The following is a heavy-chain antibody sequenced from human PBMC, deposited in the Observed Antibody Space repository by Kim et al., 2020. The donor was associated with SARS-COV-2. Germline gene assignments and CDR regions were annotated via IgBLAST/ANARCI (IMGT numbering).Heavy chain of an antibody. V-gene: IGHV4-39*07. J-gene: IGHJ4*02. CDR1: DVSISNPGYY. CDR2: IYYSGST. CDR3: AREPSKSGYGVFGNFDF. D-gene: IGHD5-12*01. Sequence: SETLSLTCVVSDVSISNPGYYWGWIRQPPGKGLEWIGSIYYSGSTHYNPSLKSRVTMSIDTSKNQFSLKLTSVTAADTAVYYCAREPSKSGYGVFGNFDFWGQGTLVTVSS.